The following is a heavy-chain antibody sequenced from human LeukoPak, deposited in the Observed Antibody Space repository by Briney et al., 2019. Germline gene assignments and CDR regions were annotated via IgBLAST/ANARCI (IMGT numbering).Heavy chain of an antibody. J-gene: IGHJ4*02. Sequence: SETLSLTCTVSGGSISSYYWSWIRQPPGKGLEWIGYIYYSGSTNYNPSLKSRVTISVDTSKDQFSLKLRSVTAADTAVYYCARMKGDYWGQGTLVTVSS. V-gene: IGHV4-59*01. CDR3: ARMKGDY. CDR1: GGSISSYY. CDR2: IYYSGST.